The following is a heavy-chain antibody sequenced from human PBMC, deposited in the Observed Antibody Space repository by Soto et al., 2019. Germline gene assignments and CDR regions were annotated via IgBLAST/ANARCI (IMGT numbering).Heavy chain of an antibody. Sequence: QVQLVESGGGLIKRGGSLRLSCSASGFTFSDYYMSWIRHAPGKGLERVSNIRTSGSTINYADSVKGRYTISRDNAKNSLSLQMNSLRAEDTSVYYCARVPPALDYWGQGTLLSVSS. J-gene: IGHJ4*02. CDR2: IRTSGSTI. V-gene: IGHV3-11*01. CDR3: ARVPPALDY. CDR1: GFTFSDYY.